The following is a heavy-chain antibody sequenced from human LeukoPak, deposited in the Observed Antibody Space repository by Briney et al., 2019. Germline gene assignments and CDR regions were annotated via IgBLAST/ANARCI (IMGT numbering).Heavy chain of an antibody. D-gene: IGHD3-22*01. CDR3: ARGTYYYDSSGYYPLDY. Sequence: SVKVSCKASGGTFSSYAISWVRQAPGQGLEWMGGIIPIFGTANYAQKFQGRVTITADESTSTAYMGLSSLRSEDTAVYYCARGTYYYDSSGYYPLDYWGQGTLVTVSS. CDR2: IIPIFGTA. CDR1: GGTFSSYA. J-gene: IGHJ4*02. V-gene: IGHV1-69*01.